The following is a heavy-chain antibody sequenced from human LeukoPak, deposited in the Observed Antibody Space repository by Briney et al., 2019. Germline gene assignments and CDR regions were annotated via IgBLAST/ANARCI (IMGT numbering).Heavy chain of an antibody. D-gene: IGHD3-10*01. CDR2: ISWNSGSI. CDR1: GFTFSSYA. Sequence: PGGSLRLSCAASGFTFSSYAMHWVRQAPGKGLEWVSGISWNSGSIGYADSVKGRFTISRDNAKNSLYLQMNSLRAEDTALYYCAKGTMETSGSPFDYWGQGTLVTVSS. CDR3: AKGTMETSGSPFDY. V-gene: IGHV3-9*01. J-gene: IGHJ4*02.